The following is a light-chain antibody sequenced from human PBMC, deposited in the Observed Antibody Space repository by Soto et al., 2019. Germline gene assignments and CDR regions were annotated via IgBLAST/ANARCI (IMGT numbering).Light chain of an antibody. J-gene: IGKJ4*01. CDR2: GAS. CDR3: QQYNNWLT. Sequence: DIVLTQSPATLSLSPGERATLSCGASQSVSSNLAWYQQKPGQAPRLLIYGASTRATGIPARFSGSGSGTEFTLTISSLQSEDFAVYYCQQYNNWLTFGGGTKVDIK. CDR1: QSVSSN. V-gene: IGKV3-15*01.